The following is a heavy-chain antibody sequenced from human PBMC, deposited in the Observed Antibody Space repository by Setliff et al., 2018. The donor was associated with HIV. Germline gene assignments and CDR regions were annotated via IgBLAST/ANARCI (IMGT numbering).Heavy chain of an antibody. Sequence: GGSLRLSCAASGFSFHDYAIHWVRQVPGKGLEWVSGISWNNFPIGFADSVRGRFTVSRDNAKNSVYLQMDSLRPEDTAVYYCARVRQWLSHDYWGQGTLVTVSS. CDR1: GFSFHDYA. CDR2: ISWNNFPI. V-gene: IGHV3-9*01. J-gene: IGHJ4*02. D-gene: IGHD6-19*01. CDR3: ARVRQWLSHDY.